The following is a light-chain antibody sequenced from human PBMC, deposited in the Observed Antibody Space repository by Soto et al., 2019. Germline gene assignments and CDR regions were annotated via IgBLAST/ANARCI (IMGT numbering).Light chain of an antibody. CDR1: QSVSSN. J-gene: IGKJ1*01. Sequence: EIVMTQSPATLSVSPGESATLSCRASQSVSSNLAWYQQKPGQAPRLLIYGASTRATGIPARFSGSGSGTEFTLTISSLQPDDFATYYCQQYNSYLTWTFGQGTKVDIK. V-gene: IGKV3-15*01. CDR3: QQYNSYLTWT. CDR2: GAS.